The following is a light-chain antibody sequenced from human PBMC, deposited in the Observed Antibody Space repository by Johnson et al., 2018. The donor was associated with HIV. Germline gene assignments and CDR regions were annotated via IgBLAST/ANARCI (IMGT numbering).Light chain of an antibody. Sequence: QSVLTQPPSVSAAPGQKVTISCSGSSSNIGNNYVSWYQQLPGTAPKVLIHENNKRPSGIPDRFSGSKSGTSATLGITGLQTGDEADYYCGAGDSSLTTYVFGTGTKVTVL. J-gene: IGLJ1*01. CDR3: GAGDSSLTTYV. CDR1: SSNIGNNY. V-gene: IGLV1-51*02. CDR2: ENN.